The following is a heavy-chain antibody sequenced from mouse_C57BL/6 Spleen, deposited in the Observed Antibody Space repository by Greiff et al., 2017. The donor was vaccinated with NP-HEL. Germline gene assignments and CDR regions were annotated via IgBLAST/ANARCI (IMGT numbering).Heavy chain of an antibody. CDR2: IHPNSGST. Sequence: VQLQQPGAELVKPGASVKLSCKASGYTFTSYWMHWVKQRPGQGLEWIGMIHPNSGSTNYNEKFKSKATLTVDKSSSTAYMQLSSLTSEDSAVYYCAREVTGYYFDYWGQGTTLTVSS. CDR1: GYTFTSYW. V-gene: IGHV1-64*01. D-gene: IGHD2-1*01. CDR3: AREVTGYYFDY. J-gene: IGHJ2*01.